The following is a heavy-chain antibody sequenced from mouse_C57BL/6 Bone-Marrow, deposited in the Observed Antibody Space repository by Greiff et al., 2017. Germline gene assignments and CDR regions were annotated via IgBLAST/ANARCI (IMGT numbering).Heavy chain of an antibody. CDR3: AIEGRLRRDDWYFDV. CDR1: GYTFTSYW. Sequence: QVQLQQPGAELVKPGASVKVSCKASGYTFTSYWMHWVKQRPGQGLEWIGRIHPSDSDTNYNQKFKGKATLTVDKSSSTAYMQLSSLTSEDSSVYYCAIEGRLRRDDWYFDVWGTGTTVTVSS. D-gene: IGHD2-4*01. J-gene: IGHJ1*03. CDR2: IHPSDSDT. V-gene: IGHV1-74*01.